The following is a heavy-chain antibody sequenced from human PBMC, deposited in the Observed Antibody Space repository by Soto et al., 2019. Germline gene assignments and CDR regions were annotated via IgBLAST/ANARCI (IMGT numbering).Heavy chain of an antibody. CDR3: ARDLALAGNY. Sequence: GGSLRLSCAASGFTFRSYAMNWVRQTQEKGLEWVSSISSTSTYTHYADSVKGRFTISRDNANKSLFLQMNSLRAEDTAIYYCARDLALAGNYWGQGDMVTVYS. V-gene: IGHV3-21*01. CDR2: ISSTSTYT. J-gene: IGHJ4*02. CDR1: GFTFRSYA. D-gene: IGHD6-19*01.